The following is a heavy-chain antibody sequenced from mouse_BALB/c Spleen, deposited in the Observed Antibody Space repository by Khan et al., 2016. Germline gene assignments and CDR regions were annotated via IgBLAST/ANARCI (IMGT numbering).Heavy chain of an antibody. V-gene: IGHV1S41*01. Sequence: DLVKPGASVKLSCKASGYTFTSYWINWIKQRPGQGLEWIGRIAPGSGSTYYNEMFKGKATLTVDTASSTAYIQLSSLSSEDSAVYCYARYYGSSYYCDSWGQGTTLAVSS. D-gene: IGHD1-1*01. CDR2: IAPGSGST. CDR1: GYTFTSYW. J-gene: IGHJ2*01. CDR3: ARYYGSSYYCDS.